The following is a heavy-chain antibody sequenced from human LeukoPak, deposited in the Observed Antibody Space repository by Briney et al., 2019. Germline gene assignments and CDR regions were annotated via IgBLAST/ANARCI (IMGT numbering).Heavy chain of an antibody. J-gene: IGHJ4*02. CDR3: ARTATIFGVVNRRDY. CDR2: IYSGGST. D-gene: IGHD3-3*01. CDR1: GFTVSSNY. Sequence: PGGSLRLSCAVSGFTVSSNYMSWVRQAPGKGLEWVSVIYSGGSTYYADSVKGRFTISRHNSKNTLYLQMNSLRAEDTAVYYCARTATIFGVVNRRDYWGQGTLVTVSS. V-gene: IGHV3-53*04.